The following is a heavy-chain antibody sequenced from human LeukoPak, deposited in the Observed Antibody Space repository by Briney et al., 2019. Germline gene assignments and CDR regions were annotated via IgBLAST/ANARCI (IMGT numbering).Heavy chain of an antibody. CDR3: ARSYDYVWGSYRHMKY. CDR1: GYTFTSYY. V-gene: IGHV1-46*01. D-gene: IGHD3-16*02. Sequence: ASVKVSCKASGYTFTSYYMHWVRQAPGQGLEWMGIINPSGGSTSYAQKFQGRVTMTRDTSTSTVYMELSSMRSEDTAVYHCARSYDYVWGSYRHMKYWGQGTLVTVSS. J-gene: IGHJ4*02. CDR2: INPSGGST.